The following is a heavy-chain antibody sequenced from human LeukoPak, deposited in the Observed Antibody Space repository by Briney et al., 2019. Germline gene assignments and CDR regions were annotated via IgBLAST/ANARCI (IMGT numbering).Heavy chain of an antibody. CDR1: GERVSSINGA. J-gene: IGHJ4*02. V-gene: IGHV6-1*01. D-gene: IGHD6-19*01. CDR3: ASDVGTSGWYTFDY. Sequence: SQTRSVTCAISGERVSSINGAWNWMRQSPSISLEWLGRTYYRSKWYTDYAPSLKRRITITPDTSRTQYSLQLDSVTPEDSAVYYCASDVGTSGWYTFDYWGQGTLVTVSS. CDR2: TYYRSKWYT.